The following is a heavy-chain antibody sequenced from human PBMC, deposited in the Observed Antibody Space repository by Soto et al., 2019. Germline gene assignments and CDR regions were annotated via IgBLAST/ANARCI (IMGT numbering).Heavy chain of an antibody. CDR1: GYTFSSYA. V-gene: IGHV3-23*01. CDR3: AKDHNWNYSLPVYFDY. Sequence: GGSLRLSCAASGYTFSSYAMSGVRQAPGKGLEWVSAISGSGGSTYSADSVKGRFTISRDNSKNTLYLQMNSLRAEDTAVYYCAKDHNWNYSLPVYFDYWGQGTLVTVSS. D-gene: IGHD1-7*01. CDR2: ISGSGGST. J-gene: IGHJ4*02.